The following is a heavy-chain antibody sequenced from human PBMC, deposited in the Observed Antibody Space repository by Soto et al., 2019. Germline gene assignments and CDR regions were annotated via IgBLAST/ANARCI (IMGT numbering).Heavy chain of an antibody. J-gene: IGHJ4*02. V-gene: IGHV3-23*01. CDR1: GFTLRNYA. CDR3: AKAKDDYNWDNRPPFGC. Sequence: GSLRLSCEASGFTLRNYAMTWGRQAPGKGLEWVSLISANDVGTYYAESVKTRFTISTDQSRNTVYLQMDSLRADDTAIYHCAKAKDDYNWDNRPPFGCWGQGTLVAASS. CDR2: ISANDVGT. D-gene: IGHD1-20*01.